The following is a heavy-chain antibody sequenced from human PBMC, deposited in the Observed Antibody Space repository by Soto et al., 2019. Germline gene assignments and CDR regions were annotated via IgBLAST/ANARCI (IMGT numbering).Heavy chain of an antibody. CDR2: IIPIFGKA. J-gene: IGHJ6*02. CDR1: GGTFNSYA. D-gene: IGHD5-18*01. Sequence: QVQLVQSGAEVKKPGSSVKVSCKASGGTFNSYAISWVRQAPGQGLEWMGGIIPIFGKAYYAQKSQGRVTIPADETTSTAYMELSSLRSEDTAVYYCASRLGADTGMAYYYYNMDVWGQGTTVTVAS. CDR3: ASRLGADTGMAYYYYNMDV. V-gene: IGHV1-69*01.